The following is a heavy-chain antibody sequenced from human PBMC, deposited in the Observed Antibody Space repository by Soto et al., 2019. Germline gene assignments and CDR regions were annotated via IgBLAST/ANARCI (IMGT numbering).Heavy chain of an antibody. J-gene: IGHJ4*02. V-gene: IGHV3-74*01. Sequence: EVRLVESGGGLVQPGGSLRLSCAASGFTFSTRWMHWVRQAPGKGLVWVSYINSDGSTTTYADSVKGRFTISRDNAKNTLYLQMNSLRVDDTAIYYGARDNSYSTDYWGQGTRVTVSS. CDR1: GFTFSTRW. CDR3: ARDNSYSTDY. CDR2: INSDGSTT. D-gene: IGHD4-4*01.